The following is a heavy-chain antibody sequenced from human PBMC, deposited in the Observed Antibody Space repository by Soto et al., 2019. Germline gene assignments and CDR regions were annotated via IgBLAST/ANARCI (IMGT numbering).Heavy chain of an antibody. CDR2: IWYDGSNK. J-gene: IGHJ6*02. CDR3: ARLGYCSSTSCFDYYYYGMDV. V-gene: IGHV3-33*08. Sequence: VQLVESGGGLVQPGGSLRLSCAASGFTFSSYGMHWVRQAPGKGLEWVAVIWYDGSNKYYADSVKGRFTISRDNSKNTLYLQMNSLRAEDTAVYYCARLGYCSSTSCFDYYYYGMDVWGQGTTVTVSS. CDR1: GFTFSSYG. D-gene: IGHD2-2*01.